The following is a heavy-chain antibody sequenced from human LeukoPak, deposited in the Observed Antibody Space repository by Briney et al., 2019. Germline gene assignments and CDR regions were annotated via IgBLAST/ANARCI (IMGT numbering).Heavy chain of an antibody. V-gene: IGHV4-34*01. CDR2: INHSGST. J-gene: IGHJ4*02. CDR1: GGSFSGYY. CDR3: ARGPYSSGWYEARKYYFDY. Sequence: SETLSLTCAVHGGSFSGYYWSWIRQPPGKGLEWIGEINHSGSTNYNPSLKSRVTISVDTSKNQFSLKLSSVTAADTAVYYCARGPYSSGWYEARKYYFDYWGQGTLVTVSS. D-gene: IGHD6-19*01.